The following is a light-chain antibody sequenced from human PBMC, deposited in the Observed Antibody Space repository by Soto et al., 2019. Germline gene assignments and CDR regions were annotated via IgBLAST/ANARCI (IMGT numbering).Light chain of an antibody. J-gene: IGKJ4*01. CDR3: QQRSSWPPT. CDR1: QSVSSS. Sequence: EIVLTQSPATLSLSPGETATLSCRASQSVSSSLAWYQQKPGQTPRLLMYDASNRATGIAARFSGSGSGTDFTLTVSSLEPEDFAVYYCQQRSSWPPTFGGGTKVEIK. CDR2: DAS. V-gene: IGKV3-11*01.